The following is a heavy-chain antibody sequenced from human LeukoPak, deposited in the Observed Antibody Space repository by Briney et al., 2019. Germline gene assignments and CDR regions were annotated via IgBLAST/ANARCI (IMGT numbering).Heavy chain of an antibody. CDR2: INHSGST. J-gene: IGHJ6*03. CDR1: GGSFSGYY. D-gene: IGHD6-13*01. V-gene: IGHV4-34*01. CDR3: ARSSSSWYCMDV. Sequence: SETLSLTCAVYGGSFSGYYWSWIRQPPGKGLEWIGEINHSGSTNYNPSLKSRVTISVDTSKNQFSLKLSSVTAADTAVYYCARSSSSWYCMDVWGKGTTVTISS.